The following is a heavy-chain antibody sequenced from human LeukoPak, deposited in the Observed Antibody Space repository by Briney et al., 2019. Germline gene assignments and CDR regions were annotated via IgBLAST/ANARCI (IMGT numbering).Heavy chain of an antibody. CDR2: IKQDGSEK. J-gene: IGHJ4*02. V-gene: IGHV3-7*03. CDR3: AKDGVGATGGYFDY. Sequence: GGSLRLSSAASGFTFSSYWMSWVRQAPGKGLEWVANIKQDGSEKYYVDSVKGRFTISRDNAKNSLYLQMNSLRAEDTAVYYCAKDGVGATGGYFDYWGQGTLVTVSS. D-gene: IGHD1-26*01. CDR1: GFTFSSYW.